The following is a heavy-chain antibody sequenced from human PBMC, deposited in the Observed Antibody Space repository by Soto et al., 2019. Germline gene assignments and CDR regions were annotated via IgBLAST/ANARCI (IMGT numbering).Heavy chain of an antibody. D-gene: IGHD6-19*01. V-gene: IGHV4-61*01. Sequence: SETLSLTCTVSGGSVSSGSYYWSWIRQPPGKGLEWIGYIYYSGSTNYNPSLKSRVTISVDTSKNQFSLKLSSVTAADTAVYYCARVVSGWYRVDYWGQGTLVTVPQ. CDR3: ARVVSGWYRVDY. CDR2: IYYSGST. J-gene: IGHJ4*02. CDR1: GGSVSSGSYY.